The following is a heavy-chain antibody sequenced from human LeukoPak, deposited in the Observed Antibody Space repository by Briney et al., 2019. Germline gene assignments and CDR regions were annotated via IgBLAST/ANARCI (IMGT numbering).Heavy chain of an antibody. V-gene: IGHV3-21*01. J-gene: IGHJ6*03. CDR1: GFTFSSYS. D-gene: IGHD2-2*01. CDR3: ARGRSSTRTQSCYMDV. CDR2: ISSSSSYI. Sequence: GGSLRLSCAASGFTFSSYSMNWVRQAPGKGLEWVSSISSSSSYIYYADSVKGRFTISRDNAKNSLYLQMNSLRAEDTAVYYCARGRSSTRTQSCYMDVWGKGTTVTVSS.